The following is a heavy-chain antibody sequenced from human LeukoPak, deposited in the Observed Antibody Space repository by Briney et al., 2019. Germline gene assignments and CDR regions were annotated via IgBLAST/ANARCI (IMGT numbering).Heavy chain of an antibody. D-gene: IGHD3-3*01. V-gene: IGHV4-59*01. CDR2: IYYSGST. J-gene: IGHJ4*02. Sequence: ASETLSLTCTVSGGSISSYYWSWIRQPPGKGLEWIGYIYYSGSTNYNPSLKSRVTISVDTSKNQFSLKLSSVTAADTAVYYCARVYDFWSGYYVLDYWGQGTLVTVSS. CDR3: ARVYDFWSGYYVLDY. CDR1: GGSISSYY.